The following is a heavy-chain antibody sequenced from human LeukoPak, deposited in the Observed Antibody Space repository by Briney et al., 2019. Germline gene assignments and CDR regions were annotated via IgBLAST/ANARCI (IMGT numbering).Heavy chain of an antibody. D-gene: IGHD3-3*01. CDR3: ARGKGTIFGVVIYKGNSYFDY. CDR2: INHSGST. CDR1: GGSFSGYY. Sequence: TLSLTCXVYGGSFSGYYWSWIRQPPGKGLEWIGEINHSGSTNYNPSLKSRVTISVDTSKNQFSLKLSSVTAADTAVYYCARGKGTIFGVVIYKGNSYFDYWGQGTLVTVSS. V-gene: IGHV4-34*01. J-gene: IGHJ4*02.